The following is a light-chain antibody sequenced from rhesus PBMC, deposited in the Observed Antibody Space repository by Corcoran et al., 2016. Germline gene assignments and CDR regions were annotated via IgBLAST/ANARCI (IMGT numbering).Light chain of an antibody. CDR3: QQYSKWPQYS. Sequence: EIVMTQSPATLSLSPGERATLSCRASQSVSSYVAWYQQKTEQAPRLLIYGASSRPTGSPDRFSGSGAGIDFTISISSLEPEDCAVYYCQQYSKWPQYSFGQGTKVEIK. V-gene: IGKV3S9*01. J-gene: IGKJ2*01. CDR2: GAS. CDR1: QSVSSY.